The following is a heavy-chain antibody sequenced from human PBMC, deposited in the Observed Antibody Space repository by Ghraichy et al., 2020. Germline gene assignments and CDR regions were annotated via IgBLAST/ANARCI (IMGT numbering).Heavy chain of an antibody. CDR2: ISAYNGNT. V-gene: IGHV1-18*01. J-gene: IGHJ3*02. D-gene: IGHD6-6*01. CDR3: AREVDSSSPLRDDAFDI. CDR1: GYTFTSYG. Sequence: ASVKVSCKASGYTFTSYGISWVRQAPGQGLEWMGWISAYNGNTNYAQKLQGRVTMTTDTSTSTAYMELRSLRSDDTAVYYCAREVDSSSPLRDDAFDIWGQGTMVTVSS.